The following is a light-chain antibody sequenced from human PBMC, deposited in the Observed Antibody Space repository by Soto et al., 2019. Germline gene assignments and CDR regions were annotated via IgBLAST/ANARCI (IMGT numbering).Light chain of an antibody. V-gene: IGKV3D-20*01. CDR2: DGS. CDR1: QSVRSSY. Sequence: EIVLTQSPATLSLSPEDRATLSCGASQSVRSSYVAWYQQKAGLAPRLLIYDGSSRASGIPDRFSGSGSGTDFPLTIGRLEPEDFAVYYCQQYDNSAPLSFGGGTKVEMK. J-gene: IGKJ4*01. CDR3: QQYDNSAPLS.